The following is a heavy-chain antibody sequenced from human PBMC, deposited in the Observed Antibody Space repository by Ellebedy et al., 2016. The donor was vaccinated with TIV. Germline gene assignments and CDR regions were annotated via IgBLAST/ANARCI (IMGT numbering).Heavy chain of an antibody. V-gene: IGHV3-48*04. CDR2: ISRTSNTL. J-gene: IGHJ4*02. CDR3: ARGGFDAFYLDS. Sequence: PGGSLRLSCAASGFTFSSDSMNWIRQAPGKGLEWVSYISRTSNTLYYADSVKGRFTISRDNAKNTLYLPMNSLRVEDTAVYYCARGGFDAFYLDSWGQGTLVTVSS. CDR1: GFTFSSDS.